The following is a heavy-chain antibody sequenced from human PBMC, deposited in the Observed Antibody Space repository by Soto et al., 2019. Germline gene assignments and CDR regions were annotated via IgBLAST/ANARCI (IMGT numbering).Heavy chain of an antibody. Sequence: SETLFLTCTVSGGSISSDYWSWVRQPPGKGLEWIGYIYFSGSTNYNPSLESRVTISLDASKTQFSLKLRSLTTADTAVYYCARVGGVAARTFAYWGQGTLVTVSS. CDR2: IYFSGST. V-gene: IGHV4-59*01. CDR1: GGSISSDY. CDR3: ARVGGVAARTFAY. D-gene: IGHD6-6*01. J-gene: IGHJ4*02.